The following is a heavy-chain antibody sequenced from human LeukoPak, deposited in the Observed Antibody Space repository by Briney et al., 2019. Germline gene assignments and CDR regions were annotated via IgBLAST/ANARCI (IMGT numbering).Heavy chain of an antibody. J-gene: IGHJ3*02. Sequence: ASVKVSCNASGYTCTGYYMHWVRQAPGQGLEWMGWINPNSGGTNYAQKFQGRVTMTRDTSISTAYMELSRLRSDDTAVYYCARALMVRGFPEAFDIWGQGTMVTVSS. CDR3: ARALMVRGFPEAFDI. D-gene: IGHD3-10*01. V-gene: IGHV1-2*02. CDR1: GYTCTGYY. CDR2: INPNSGGT.